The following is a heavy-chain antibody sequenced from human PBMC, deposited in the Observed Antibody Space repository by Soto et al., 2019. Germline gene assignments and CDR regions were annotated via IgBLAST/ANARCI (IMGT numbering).Heavy chain of an antibody. CDR2: TSSDGTDN. V-gene: IGHV3-30*04. D-gene: IGHD2-21*02. CDR3: ARTYECAKSDCYRAFYI. Sequence: QVQLVESGGGVILPGGSLRLSCAASGFTFSSYAMHWVRQAPGTGPEWVAATSSDGTDNVYADSVSGRFTISRDNSKNTLYLQMNSLRSEDAAVYYCARTYECAKSDCYRAFYIWGQGTMVTVSS. CDR1: GFTFSSYA. J-gene: IGHJ3*02.